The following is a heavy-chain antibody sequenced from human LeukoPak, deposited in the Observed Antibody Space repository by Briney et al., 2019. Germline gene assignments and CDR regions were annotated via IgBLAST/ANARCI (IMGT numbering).Heavy chain of an antibody. CDR1: GFTFSSYG. CDR2: IRYDGSNK. CDR3: AKVWRYCSSTSCYWFDY. Sequence: GGSLRLSFAASGFTFSSYGMHWVRQAPGKGLEWVAFIRYDGSNKYYADSVKGRFTISRDNSKNTLHLQMNSLRAEDTAVYYCAKVWRYCSSTSCYWFDYWGQGTLVTVSS. J-gene: IGHJ4*02. V-gene: IGHV3-30*02. D-gene: IGHD2-2*01.